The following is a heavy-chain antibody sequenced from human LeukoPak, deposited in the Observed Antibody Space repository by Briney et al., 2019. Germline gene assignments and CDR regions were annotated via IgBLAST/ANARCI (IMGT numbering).Heavy chain of an antibody. V-gene: IGHV1-8*01. CDR2: MNPSSGNT. CDR1: GYTFTSYD. Sequence: GASVKVSCKASGYTFTSYDINWVRQATGQGLEWMGWMNPSSGNTGYAQKFQGRVTMTRNTSISTAYMELSSLRSEDTAVYYCARGEVGEWELPGGYYWGQGTLVTVSS. D-gene: IGHD1-26*01. CDR3: ARGEVGEWELPGGYY. J-gene: IGHJ4*02.